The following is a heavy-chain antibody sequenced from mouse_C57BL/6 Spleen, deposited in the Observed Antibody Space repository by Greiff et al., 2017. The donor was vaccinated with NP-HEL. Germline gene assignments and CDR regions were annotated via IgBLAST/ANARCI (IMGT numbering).Heavy chain of an antibody. CDR2: ILPGSGST. D-gene: IGHD2-4*01. Sequence: VQLQQSGAELMKPGASVKLSCKATGYTFTGYWIEWVKQRPGHGLEWIGEILPGSGSTNYNEKFKGKATFTADTSSNTAYMQLSSLTTEDSAIYYCARSWFYDYDGCAYWGQGTLVTVSA. V-gene: IGHV1-9*01. J-gene: IGHJ3*01. CDR1: GYTFTGYW. CDR3: ARSWFYDYDGCAY.